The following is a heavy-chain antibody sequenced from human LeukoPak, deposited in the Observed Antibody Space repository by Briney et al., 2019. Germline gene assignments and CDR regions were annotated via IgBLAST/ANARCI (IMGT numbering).Heavy chain of an antibody. J-gene: IGHJ4*02. CDR1: VLTFRSTA. Sequence: GGSLRLSCAASVLTFRSTAMTWVGQAPGKGLEWVSTIRGVGERTHYADSLEGSFTISRDKSKNTLYLHMNSLSADDTAVYYCARYCSSASCLVRGVIPRALDSWGQGSLLSVSS. V-gene: IGHV3-23*01. D-gene: IGHD2-2*01. CDR3: ARYCSSASCLVRGVIPRALDS. CDR2: IRGVGERT.